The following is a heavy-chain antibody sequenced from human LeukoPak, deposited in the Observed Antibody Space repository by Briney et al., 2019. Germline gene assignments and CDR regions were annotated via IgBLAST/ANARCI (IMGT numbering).Heavy chain of an antibody. V-gene: IGHV1-18*01. Sequence: GASVKVSCKASGYTFTSYGINWVRQAPGQGLEWMGRISAYNGNTNYAQKLQGRVTMTTDTSTSTAYMELRSLRSDDTAVYYCARVFKLAAGNWFDPWGQGTLVTVSS. J-gene: IGHJ5*02. CDR3: ARVFKLAAGNWFDP. CDR2: ISAYNGNT. D-gene: IGHD6-13*01. CDR1: GYTFTSYG.